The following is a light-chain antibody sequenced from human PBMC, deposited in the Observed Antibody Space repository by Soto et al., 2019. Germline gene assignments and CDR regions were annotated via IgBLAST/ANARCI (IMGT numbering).Light chain of an antibody. CDR2: DAS. Sequence: VLTQSPATLSLPPGERATLSCRASQAVSTYVAWYQHKPGQAPRLLIYDASNRATGVPLRFSGSGSGTDFTLTVSNLEPEDFAVYYCQQRLLWPQTFGQGTKVEI. V-gene: IGKV3-11*01. CDR1: QAVSTY. J-gene: IGKJ1*01. CDR3: QQRLLWPQT.